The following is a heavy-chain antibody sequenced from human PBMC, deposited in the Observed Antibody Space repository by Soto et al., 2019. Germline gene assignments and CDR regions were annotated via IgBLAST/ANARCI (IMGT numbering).Heavy chain of an antibody. D-gene: IGHD5-18*01. V-gene: IGHV3-73*01. CDR1: GFTFSGSA. CDR3: TRLKDTAMVTLNYYYYYGMYV. J-gene: IGHJ6*02. Sequence: GGSLRLSCAASGFTFSGSAMHWVRQASGKGLEWVGRIRSKANSYATAYAASVKGRFTISRDDSKNTAYLQMNSLKTEDTAVYYCTRLKDTAMVTLNYYYYYGMYVWGQGTTVTVSS. CDR2: IRSKANSYAT.